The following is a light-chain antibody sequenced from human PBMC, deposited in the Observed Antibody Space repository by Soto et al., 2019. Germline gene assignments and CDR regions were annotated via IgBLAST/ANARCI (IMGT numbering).Light chain of an antibody. V-gene: IGKV3-11*01. CDR2: DVS. CDR1: QNISSY. Sequence: EIVLTPSPGTLSLSPVERSTLSCMASQNISSYLIWYQQKPGQAPRLLIYDVSNRATGIPARFSGSGSGTDFTLTISSLEPEDFAVYYCQQRSNWPRTCGQGTKVDIK. J-gene: IGKJ1*01. CDR3: QQRSNWPRT.